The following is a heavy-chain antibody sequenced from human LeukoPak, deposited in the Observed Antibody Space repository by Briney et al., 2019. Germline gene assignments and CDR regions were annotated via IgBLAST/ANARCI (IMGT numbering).Heavy chain of an antibody. D-gene: IGHD2-15*01. CDR1: GGSINNYY. Sequence: SETLSLTCTVSGGSINNYYWDWIRQPPGKGLEWIGNIYYSGNTYYNPSLKGRVTISVDTSKNQFSLKLSSVTAADTAVYYCAGGIGVVVAAEYYFDYWGQGTLVTVSS. CDR3: AGGIGVVVAAEYYFDY. V-gene: IGHV4-59*04. CDR2: IYYSGNT. J-gene: IGHJ4*02.